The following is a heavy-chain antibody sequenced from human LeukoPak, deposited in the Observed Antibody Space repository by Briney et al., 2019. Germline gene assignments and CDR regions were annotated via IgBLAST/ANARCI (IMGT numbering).Heavy chain of an antibody. CDR3: ERWEVGPTTWSFAF. CDR1: GGSISTHY. V-gene: IGHV4-59*08. J-gene: IGHJ4*02. CDR2: IYYTGSS. D-gene: IGHD1-26*01. Sequence: PSGTLSLTCSVSGGSISTHYWSWIRQPPGKGLECIWYIYYTGSSNYNPSLKSGLFILLDSYNNHSSLKLSSLNAADSAADYYERWEVGPTTWSFAFWGQGTLVIVSS.